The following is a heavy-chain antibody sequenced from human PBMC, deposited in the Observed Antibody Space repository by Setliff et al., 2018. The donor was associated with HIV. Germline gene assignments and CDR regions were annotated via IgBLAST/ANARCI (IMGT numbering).Heavy chain of an antibody. CDR2: IFTSGST. CDR3: ARRIDNSGSFPDKNWFDT. V-gene: IGHV4-4*09. CDR1: GGSVSSYC. J-gene: IGHJ5*02. Sequence: TLSLTCTVSGGSVSSYCWNWIRQPPGRGLEWIGYIFTSGSTKYNPSLQSRVTMSIDTSKNQFSLKLTSVTAADTAAYYCARRIDNSGSFPDKNWFDTWGQGSLVTVSS. D-gene: IGHD3-10*01.